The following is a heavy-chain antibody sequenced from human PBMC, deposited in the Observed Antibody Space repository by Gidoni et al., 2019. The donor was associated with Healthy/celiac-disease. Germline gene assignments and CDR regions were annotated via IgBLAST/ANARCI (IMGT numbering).Heavy chain of an antibody. CDR1: GFTLRRYA. Sequence: QVQLVESGGGVVQPGRSLRLSCAASGFTLRRYAMHWVRQAPGKGLEWVAVISYDGRNKYYADSVKGRFTISRDNSKNTLYLQMNSLRAEDTAVYYCARDIHLVALSGIAAAGIPGGAFDIWGQGTMVTVSS. CDR2: ISYDGRNK. D-gene: IGHD6-13*01. CDR3: ARDIHLVALSGIAAAGIPGGAFDI. J-gene: IGHJ3*02. V-gene: IGHV3-30-3*01.